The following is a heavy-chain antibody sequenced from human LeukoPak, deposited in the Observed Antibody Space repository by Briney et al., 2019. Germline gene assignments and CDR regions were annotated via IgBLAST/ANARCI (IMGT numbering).Heavy chain of an antibody. J-gene: IGHJ4*02. CDR2: INHSGST. CDR1: GGSFSGYY. V-gene: IGHV4-34*01. D-gene: IGHD6-6*01. CDR3: ARLSEKLNLFSSSSGFDY. Sequence: NPSETLSLTCAVYGGSFSGYYWSWTRQPPGKGLEWIGEINHSGSTNYNPSLKSRVTISVDTSKNHLSLRLSSVTAADTAVYYCARLSEKLNLFSSSSGFDYWGQGTLVTVSS.